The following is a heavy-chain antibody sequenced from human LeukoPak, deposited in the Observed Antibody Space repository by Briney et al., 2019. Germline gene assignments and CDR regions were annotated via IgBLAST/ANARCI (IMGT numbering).Heavy chain of an antibody. D-gene: IGHD6-19*01. Sequence: ASVKVSCKASGYTFTSYGISWVRQAPGQGLEWMGWISAYNGNTNYAQKFQGRVTMTRDTSISTAYMELSRLRSDDTAVYYCARYISSGWFDYWGQGTLVTVSS. CDR1: GYTFTSYG. CDR3: ARYISSGWFDY. J-gene: IGHJ4*02. V-gene: IGHV1-18*01. CDR2: ISAYNGNT.